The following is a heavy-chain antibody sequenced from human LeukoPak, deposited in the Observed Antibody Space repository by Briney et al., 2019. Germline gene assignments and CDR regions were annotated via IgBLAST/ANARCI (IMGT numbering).Heavy chain of an antibody. J-gene: IGHJ4*02. Sequence: GGSLRLSCAASGFTFSSYSMNWVRQAPGKGLEWVSSISSSSSYIYYADSVKGRFTISRDNAKNSLYLQMNSLRAEDTAVYYCARDKKGTIFGASYFDYWGQGTLVTVSS. V-gene: IGHV3-21*04. CDR1: GFTFSSYS. CDR3: ARDKKGTIFGASYFDY. D-gene: IGHD3-3*01. CDR2: ISSSSSYI.